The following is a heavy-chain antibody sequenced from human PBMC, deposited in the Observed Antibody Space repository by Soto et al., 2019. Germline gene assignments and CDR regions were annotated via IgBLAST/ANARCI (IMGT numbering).Heavy chain of an antibody. Sequence: PGGSLRLSCAASGFTFNTFAMNWVRQAPGKRLEWVASISGSGGTTYYADSVKGRFTISRDTSKNTLYLQMNSLSAEDTAVYYCAKGFIVVVNAIRPDDSFGDCGQGTMVTVSS. D-gene: IGHD2-21*01. CDR3: AKGFIVVVNAIRPDDSFGD. CDR2: ISGSGGTT. J-gene: IGHJ3*01. V-gene: IGHV3-23*01. CDR1: GFTFNTFA.